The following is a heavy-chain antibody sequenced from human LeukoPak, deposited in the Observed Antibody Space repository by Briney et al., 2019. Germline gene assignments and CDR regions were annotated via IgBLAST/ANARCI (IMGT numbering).Heavy chain of an antibody. CDR1: GPTFTGYY. J-gene: IGHJ5*02. Sequence: GASVKVSCKASGPTFTGYYMHWVRQAPGQRLEWMGWINPNSGGANYAQKFQGRVTMTRDTSISTAYMELSRLRSDETAVYSCARDRVNRLRVGATNVLFDPWGQGTLVTVSS. CDR2: INPNSGGA. V-gene: IGHV1-2*02. D-gene: IGHD1-26*01. CDR3: ARDRVNRLRVGATNVLFDP.